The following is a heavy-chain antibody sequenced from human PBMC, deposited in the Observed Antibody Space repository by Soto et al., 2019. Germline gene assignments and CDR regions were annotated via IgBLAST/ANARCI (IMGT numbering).Heavy chain of an antibody. V-gene: IGHV3-30*18. Sequence: GGSLRLSCAASGFTFSSYGMHWVRQAPGKGLEWVAVISYDGSNKYYADSVKGRFTISRDNSKNTLYLQMNSLRAEDTAVYYCAKDTRITIFGVVSPEPDPWGQGTLVTAPQ. CDR3: AKDTRITIFGVVSPEPDP. J-gene: IGHJ5*02. D-gene: IGHD3-3*01. CDR1: GFTFSSYG. CDR2: ISYDGSNK.